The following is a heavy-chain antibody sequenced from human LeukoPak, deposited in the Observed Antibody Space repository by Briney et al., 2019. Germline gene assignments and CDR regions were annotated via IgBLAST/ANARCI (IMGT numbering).Heavy chain of an antibody. Sequence: SETLSLTCTVSGGSISSGDYYWSWIRQPPGKGLGWIGYIYYSGSTYYKPSLKSRVTISVDTSKNQFSLKLSSVTAADTAVYYCARAVGSSWYSSGYDYWGQGTLVTVSS. J-gene: IGHJ4*02. CDR1: GGSISSGDYY. V-gene: IGHV4-30-4*01. CDR3: ARAVGSSWYSSGYDY. CDR2: IYYSGST. D-gene: IGHD6-13*01.